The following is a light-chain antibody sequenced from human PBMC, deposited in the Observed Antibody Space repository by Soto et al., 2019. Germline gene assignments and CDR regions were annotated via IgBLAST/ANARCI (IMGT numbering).Light chain of an antibody. J-gene: IGKJ1*01. V-gene: IGKV3-20*01. CDR1: QSVSSNY. Sequence: IVLTQYPGTLSLSPGERATFSCRASQSVSSNYLAWYQQKPGQAPRLLIYGAFKRATGIPDRFSGSVSGTDGTITISRMETEDGSVYGCQQSGGSPRTFGQGTKVDIK. CDR3: QQSGGSPRT. CDR2: GAF.